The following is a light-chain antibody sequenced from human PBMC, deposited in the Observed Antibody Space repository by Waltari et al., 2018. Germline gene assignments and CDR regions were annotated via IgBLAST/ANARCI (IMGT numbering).Light chain of an antibody. V-gene: IGKV1-5*03. CDR1: QSISSW. CDR3: QQYNSYPLA. CDR2: KAS. Sequence: DIQMTQSPSTLSASVGARVTITCRASQSISSWLAWYQQKPGKAPKLLIYKASSLESGVPSRFGGSGSGTEFTLTISSLQPDDFATYYCQQYNSYPLAFGPGTKVDIK. J-gene: IGKJ3*01.